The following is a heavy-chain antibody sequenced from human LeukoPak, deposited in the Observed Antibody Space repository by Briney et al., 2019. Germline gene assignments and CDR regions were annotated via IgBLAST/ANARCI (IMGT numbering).Heavy chain of an antibody. CDR1: GYSFTSYW. J-gene: IGHJ4*02. D-gene: IGHD3-22*01. CDR3: ARMGAGRDYCDSSGYYAY. CDR2: IYPGDSDT. Sequence: GESLQISCKGPGYSFTSYWIGWVRQLPGKGLEWMGIIYPGDSDTRYSPSFQGQVTISADKSISTAYLQWSSLKASDTTMYYCARMGAGRDYCDSSGYYAYWGQGTLVTVSS. V-gene: IGHV5-51*01.